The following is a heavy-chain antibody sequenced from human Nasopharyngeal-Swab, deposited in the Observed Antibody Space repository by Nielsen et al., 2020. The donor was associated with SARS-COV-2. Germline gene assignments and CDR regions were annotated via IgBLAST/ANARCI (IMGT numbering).Heavy chain of an antibody. J-gene: IGHJ6*03. CDR1: GGSVSSGSYY. CDR2: IYYSGST. Sequence: SETLSLNCTVSGGSVSSGSYYWRWIRQPPGKGLEWIGYIYYSGSTNYNPSLKSRVTISVDTSKNQFSLKLSSVTAADTAVYYCARDHVGYCSGGSCSTGYYYYYYMDVWGKGTTVTVSS. V-gene: IGHV4-61*01. D-gene: IGHD2-15*01. CDR3: ARDHVGYCSGGSCSTGYYYYYYMDV.